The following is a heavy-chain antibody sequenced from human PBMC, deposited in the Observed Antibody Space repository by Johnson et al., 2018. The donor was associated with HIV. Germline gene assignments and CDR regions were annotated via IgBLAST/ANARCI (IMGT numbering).Heavy chain of an antibody. CDR1: GFTFNNYA. CDR3: ARAGWRQLVEDAFDI. V-gene: IGHV3-30-3*01. D-gene: IGHD6-13*01. CDR2: ISYDGSNK. Sequence: QVRLVESGGGVVQPGRSLRLSCAASGFTFNNYAMHWVRQAPGKGLEWVAVISYDGSNKYYADSVKGRFTISRDNSKNTVYLQMNSLRAEDTAVYYCARAGWRQLVEDAFDIWGQGTMVTVS. J-gene: IGHJ3*02.